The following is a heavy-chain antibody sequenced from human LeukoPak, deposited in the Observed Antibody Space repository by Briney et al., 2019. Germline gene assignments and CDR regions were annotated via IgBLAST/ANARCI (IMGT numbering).Heavy chain of an antibody. V-gene: IGHV3-11*01. CDR1: GFTFSDYY. CDR2: ISSSGSTI. D-gene: IGHD3-3*01. J-gene: IGHJ6*03. Sequence: GGSLRLSCAASGFTFSDYYMSWIRQAPGKGLEWVSYISSSGSTIYYADSVKGRFTISRDNAKNSLYLQMNSLRAEDTAVYYCARDHGVVISDYYMDVWGKGTTVTVSS. CDR3: ARDHGVVISDYYMDV.